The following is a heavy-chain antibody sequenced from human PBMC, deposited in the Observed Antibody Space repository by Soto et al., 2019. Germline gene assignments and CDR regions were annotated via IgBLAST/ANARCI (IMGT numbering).Heavy chain of an antibody. V-gene: IGHV3-74*01. CDR3: AKRGVDTFGLSY. Sequence: EVQLVESGGGLVQPGGSLRLSCAVSGFTFSSFWMHWVRQAPGEGLVWVSRINTDGSSTSYADSVKGRFTISRDNAKNTLELQRNSLRVEDTAMYYCAKRGVDTFGLSYWGQRTLVTVSS. CDR2: INTDGSST. D-gene: IGHD3-10*01. CDR1: GFTFSSFW. J-gene: IGHJ4*02.